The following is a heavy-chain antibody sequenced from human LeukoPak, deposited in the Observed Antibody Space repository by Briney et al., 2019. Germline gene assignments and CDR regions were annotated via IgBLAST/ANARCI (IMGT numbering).Heavy chain of an antibody. V-gene: IGHV4-59*01. CDR1: GGSISFYY. Sequence: SETLSLTCTVSGGSISFYYWSWIRQPPGKGLEWIGHIYYSGSTKYNPSLKSRVTISVDTSKNQLSLKLSSVTAADTAVYYCAREPGFDSSGYLNWFDPWGQGTLVTVSS. CDR3: AREPGFDSSGYLNWFDP. D-gene: IGHD3-22*01. J-gene: IGHJ5*02. CDR2: IYYSGST.